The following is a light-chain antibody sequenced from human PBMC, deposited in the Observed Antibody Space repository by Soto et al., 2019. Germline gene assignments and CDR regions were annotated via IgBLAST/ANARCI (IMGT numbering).Light chain of an antibody. CDR1: QSVSSSY. V-gene: IGKV3-20*01. CDR3: QQHGSSRT. Sequence: EIVLTQSPGTLSFSPGERATLSCRASQSVSSSYLAWYQQKPGQAPRLLIYGASSRATGIPDRFSGSGSGTDFTLTISRLEPEDFAVYYCQQHGSSRTFGQGTKVDIK. J-gene: IGKJ1*01. CDR2: GAS.